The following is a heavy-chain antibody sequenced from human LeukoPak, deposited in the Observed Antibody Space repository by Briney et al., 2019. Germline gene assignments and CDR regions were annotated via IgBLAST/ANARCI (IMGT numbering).Heavy chain of an antibody. CDR1: GFTFSSYS. Sequence: GGSLRLSCAASGFTFSSYSMNWVRQAPGKGLEWVSYISSSSSTIYYADSVKGQFTISRDNAKNSLYLQMNSLRAEDTAVYYCAREVAGLFDYWGQGTLVTVSS. J-gene: IGHJ4*02. CDR3: AREVAGLFDY. D-gene: IGHD6-19*01. CDR2: ISSSSSTI. V-gene: IGHV3-48*04.